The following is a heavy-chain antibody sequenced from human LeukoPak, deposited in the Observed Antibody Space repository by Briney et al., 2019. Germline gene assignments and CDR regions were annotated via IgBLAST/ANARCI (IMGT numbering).Heavy chain of an antibody. CDR2: ISYDGSNK. CDR1: GFTFSSYG. D-gene: IGHD3-22*01. V-gene: IGHV3-30*18. J-gene: IGHJ4*02. Sequence: GGSLRLSCAASGFTFSSYGVHWVRQAPGKGLEWVAVISYDGSNKYYADSVKGRFTISRDNSKNTLYLQMNSLRAEDTAVYYCAKNYYDSSGFEIGYWGQGTLVTVSS. CDR3: AKNYYDSSGFEIGY.